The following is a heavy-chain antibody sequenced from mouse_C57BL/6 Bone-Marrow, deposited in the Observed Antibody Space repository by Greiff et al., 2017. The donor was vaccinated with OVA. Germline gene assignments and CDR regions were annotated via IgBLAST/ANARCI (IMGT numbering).Heavy chain of an antibody. CDR2: IFPGSGST. V-gene: IGHV1-75*01. J-gene: IGHJ3*01. Sequence: VQLQQSGAELVKPGASVKLSCKASGYTFTSYWMHWVKQRPGRGLEWFGRIFPGSGSTYYNEKFKGKATLTVDKSSSTAYMLLSSLTSEDSAVYFCARWGYGRGFAYWGQGTLVTVSA. D-gene: IGHD3-1*01. CDR3: ARWGYGRGFAY. CDR1: GYTFTSYW.